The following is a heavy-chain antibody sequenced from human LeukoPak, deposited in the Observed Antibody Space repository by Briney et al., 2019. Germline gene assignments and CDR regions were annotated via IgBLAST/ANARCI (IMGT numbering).Heavy chain of an antibody. D-gene: IGHD3-22*01. V-gene: IGHV3-30*04. Sequence: PGGSLRLSCAASGFTFGSYAMHWVRQAPGKGLEWVAVISYDGSNKYYADSVKGRFTISRDNSKNTLYLQMNSLRAEDTAVYYCARESVGRITMIVNLVRGAFDIWGQGTMVTVSS. CDR3: ARESVGRITMIVNLVRGAFDI. CDR1: GFTFGSYA. J-gene: IGHJ3*02. CDR2: ISYDGSNK.